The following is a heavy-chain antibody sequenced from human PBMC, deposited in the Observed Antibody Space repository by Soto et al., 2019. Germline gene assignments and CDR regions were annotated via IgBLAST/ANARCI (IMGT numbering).Heavy chain of an antibody. CDR1: AFTFSDYY. D-gene: IGHD4-17*01. Sequence: QVQLVESGGGFVKPGGSLRLSCAASAFTFSDYYMSWIRQAPEKGLEWVSYISSGGGTAYYADSVKGRFTISRDNAKNSLFLQMNSLRGEDTAVYYCARAPETTEPWEYFYYYMDVWGKGTTVTVSS. CDR3: ARAPETTEPWEYFYYYMDV. J-gene: IGHJ6*03. V-gene: IGHV3-11*01. CDR2: ISSGGGTA.